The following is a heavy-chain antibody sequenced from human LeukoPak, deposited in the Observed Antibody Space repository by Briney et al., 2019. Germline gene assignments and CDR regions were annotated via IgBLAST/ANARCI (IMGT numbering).Heavy chain of an antibody. CDR3: ATGRHCSGGSCYPYYYYMDV. D-gene: IGHD2-15*01. J-gene: IGHJ6*03. CDR2: FDPEDGET. V-gene: IGHV1-24*01. CDR1: GYTLTELS. Sequence: GASVKVSCKVSGYTLTELSMHWVRQAPGKGLEWMGGFDPEDGETIYAQKFQGRVTMTEDTSTDTAYMELSSLRSEDTAVYYCATGRHCSGGSCYPYYYYMDVWGKGTTVTVS.